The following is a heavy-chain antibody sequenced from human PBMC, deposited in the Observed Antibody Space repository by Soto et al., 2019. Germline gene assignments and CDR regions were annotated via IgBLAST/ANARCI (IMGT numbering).Heavy chain of an antibody. V-gene: IGHV4-34*01. CDR2: INHSGST. J-gene: IGHJ4*02. Sequence: LSLTCAVYGGSFSGYYWSWIRQPPGKGLEWIGEINHSGSTNYNPSLKSRVTISVDTSKNQFSLKLSSVTAADTAVYYCARFREMTVTNVFDYWGQGTLVTVSS. CDR3: ARFREMTVTNVFDY. D-gene: IGHD4-17*01. CDR1: GGSFSGYY.